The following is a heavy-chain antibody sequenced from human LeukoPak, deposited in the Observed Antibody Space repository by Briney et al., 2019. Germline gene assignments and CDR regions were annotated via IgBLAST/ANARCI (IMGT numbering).Heavy chain of an antibody. J-gene: IGHJ4*02. Sequence: SETLSLTCAVYGGSFSGYYWSWIRQPPGKGLEWIGEINHSGSTNYNPPLKSRVTMSVDTSKNQFSLKLSSVTAADTAVYYCARDRGYAAYYFDYWGQGTLVTVSS. CDR2: INHSGST. V-gene: IGHV4-34*01. CDR3: ARDRGYAAYYFDY. D-gene: IGHD2-2*01. CDR1: GGSFSGYY.